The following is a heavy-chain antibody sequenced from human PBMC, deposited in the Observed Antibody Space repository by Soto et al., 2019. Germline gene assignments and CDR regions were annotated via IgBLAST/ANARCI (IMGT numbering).Heavy chain of an antibody. CDR2: ISYDGSNK. Sequence: GGSLSLSCAPPGFTFSSYHMLWVRRAPGKGLNWVAVISYDGSNKYYADSVKGRFTISRDNSKNTLYLQMNSLRAEDTAVYYCAKDLTPLPPLGYYYYGMDVWGQGTTVTVSS. CDR1: GFTFSSYH. CDR3: AKDLTPLPPLGYYYYGMDV. J-gene: IGHJ6*02. V-gene: IGHV3-30*18.